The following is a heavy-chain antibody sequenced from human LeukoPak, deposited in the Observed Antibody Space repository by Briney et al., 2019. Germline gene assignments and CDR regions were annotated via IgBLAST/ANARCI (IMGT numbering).Heavy chain of an antibody. CDR2: ISAYNGNT. D-gene: IGHD3-10*01. J-gene: IGHJ4*02. CDR1: GYTFSSYG. V-gene: IGHV1-18*04. CDR3: ARDQVEYGSGSYYTFDY. Sequence: GASVKVSFKASGYTFSSYGISWVRQAPGQGLEWMGLISAYNGNTNYAQKLQGRVTMTTDTSTSTAYMELRSLRSDDTAVYYCARDQVEYGSGSYYTFDYWGQGTLVTVSS.